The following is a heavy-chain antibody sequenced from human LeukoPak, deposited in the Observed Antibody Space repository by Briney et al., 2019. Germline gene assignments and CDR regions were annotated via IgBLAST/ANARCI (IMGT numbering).Heavy chain of an antibody. J-gene: IGHJ5*02. D-gene: IGHD3-10*01. V-gene: IGHV4-34*01. CDR1: GGSFSGYY. Sequence: PSETLSLTCAVYGGSFSGYYWSWIRQPPGKGLEWIGEINHSGSTNYNPSLKSRVTMSVDTSKNQFSLKLSSVTAADTAVYYCARAQWGSGSYYNSNWFDPWGQGTLVTVSS. CDR3: ARAQWGSGSYYNSNWFDP. CDR2: INHSGST.